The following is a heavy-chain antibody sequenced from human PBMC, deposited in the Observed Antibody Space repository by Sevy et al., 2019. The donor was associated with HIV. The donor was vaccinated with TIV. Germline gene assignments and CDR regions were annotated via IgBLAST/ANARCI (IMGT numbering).Heavy chain of an antibody. V-gene: IGHV5-51*01. CDR3: ATSRTGYSDSSGYYIY. J-gene: IGHJ4*02. CDR2: IYPDDSDT. Sequence: GESLKISCKGSGYSFTSHWIGWVRHMPGKGLEWMGIIYPDDSDTRYSPSFLGQVTFSADKSISTAYLQWSSLKASDTAMYYCATSRTGYSDSSGYYIYWGQGTLVTVSS. D-gene: IGHD3-22*01. CDR1: GYSFTSHW.